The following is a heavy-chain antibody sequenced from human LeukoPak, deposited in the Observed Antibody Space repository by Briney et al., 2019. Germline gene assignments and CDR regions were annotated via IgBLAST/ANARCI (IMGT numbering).Heavy chain of an antibody. J-gene: IGHJ4*02. Sequence: ASVKVSCKASGYTFTSYGISWVRQAPGQGLEWVGWISAYNGNTNYAQKLQGRVTMTTDTSTSTAYMELSSLRSEDTAVYYCARDLIDSSGYRLGYWGQGTLVTVSS. CDR3: ARDLIDSSGYRLGY. D-gene: IGHD3-22*01. CDR2: ISAYNGNT. V-gene: IGHV1-18*01. CDR1: GYTFTSYG.